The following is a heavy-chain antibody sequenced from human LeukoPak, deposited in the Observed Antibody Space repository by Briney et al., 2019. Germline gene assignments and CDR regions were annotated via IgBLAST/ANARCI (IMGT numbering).Heavy chain of an antibody. CDR1: GFTFTTHW. CDR2: IKQDGSEK. Sequence: GGSLRLSCGASGFTFTTHWIHWVRQAPGKGLEWVANIKQDGSEKYYVDSVKGRFTISRDNSKNTLYLQINSLRAEDTAVYYCARDSGSYFLEDYWGQGTLVTVSS. D-gene: IGHD1-26*01. CDR3: ARDSGSYFLEDY. J-gene: IGHJ4*02. V-gene: IGHV3-7*01.